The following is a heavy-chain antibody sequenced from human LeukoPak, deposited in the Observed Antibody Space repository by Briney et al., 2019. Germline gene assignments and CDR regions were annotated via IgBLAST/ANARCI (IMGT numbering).Heavy chain of an antibody. D-gene: IGHD3-16*02. CDR2: ISSSGSTI. J-gene: IGHJ3*02. Sequence: GGSLRLSCAASGFTFSDYYMSWIRQAPGKGLEWVSYISSSGSTIYYAGSVKGRFTISRDNAKNSLYLQMNSLRAEDTAVYYCARDRLDDYVWGSYRRAADAFDIWGQGTMVTVSS. V-gene: IGHV3-11*01. CDR1: GFTFSDYY. CDR3: ARDRLDDYVWGSYRRAADAFDI.